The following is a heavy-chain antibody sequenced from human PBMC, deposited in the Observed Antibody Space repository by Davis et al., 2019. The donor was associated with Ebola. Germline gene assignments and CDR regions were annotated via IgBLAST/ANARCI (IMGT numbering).Heavy chain of an antibody. CDR3: GKSGGSYYYYGMDV. CDR1: GFTFSSYA. J-gene: IGHJ6*02. Sequence: PGGSLRLSCAASGFTFSSYAMHWVRQAPGKGLEWVAVISYDGSNKYYADSVKGRFTISRDNSKNTLYLQMNSLRAEDTAVYYCGKSGGSYYYYGMDVWGQGTTVTVSS. V-gene: IGHV3-30-3*01. D-gene: IGHD3-16*01. CDR2: ISYDGSNK.